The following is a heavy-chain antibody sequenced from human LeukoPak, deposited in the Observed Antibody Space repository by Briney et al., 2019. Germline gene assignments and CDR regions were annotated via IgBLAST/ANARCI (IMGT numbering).Heavy chain of an antibody. V-gene: IGHV3-20*04. Sequence: GGSLRLSCAASGFTFDDYGMSWVRQAPGKGLEWVSSINWNGGSTVYADSVKGRFTISRDNAKNSLYLQMNSLRAEDTALYYCASSLGSQVGAFDIWGQGTMVTVSS. CDR1: GFTFDDYG. CDR2: INWNGGST. J-gene: IGHJ3*02. D-gene: IGHD2-2*01. CDR3: ASSLGSQVGAFDI.